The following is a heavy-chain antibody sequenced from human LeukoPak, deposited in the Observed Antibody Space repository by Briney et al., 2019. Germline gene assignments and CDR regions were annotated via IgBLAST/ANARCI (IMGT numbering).Heavy chain of an antibody. CDR3: ASPRGYDYVWGSPLDY. CDR1: GASISSSYYY. D-gene: IGHD3-16*01. Sequence: SETLSLTCTVSGASISSSYYYWGWLRQPPGKGLEWIGSIYYSGRTYYNPSLESRVTISSDTSKNHFSLKLSSMTAADTAVYYCASPRGYDYVWGSPLDYWGQGTLVTVSS. V-gene: IGHV4-39*07. CDR2: IYYSGRT. J-gene: IGHJ4*02.